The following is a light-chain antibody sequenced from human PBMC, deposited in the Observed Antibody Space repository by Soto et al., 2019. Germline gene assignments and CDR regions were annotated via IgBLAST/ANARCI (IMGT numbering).Light chain of an antibody. Sequence: QSVLSQPPSASGTPDQTVTISCYGSTSNIGRNFVYWYLQLPGTAPKLLIYRDNQRPSGVPDRFSGSKSGTSASLAISGLRSEDEADYYCAAWDDTLKGVFGGGTKLTVL. J-gene: IGLJ3*02. CDR3: AAWDDTLKGV. CDR1: TSNIGRNF. V-gene: IGLV1-47*01. CDR2: RDN.